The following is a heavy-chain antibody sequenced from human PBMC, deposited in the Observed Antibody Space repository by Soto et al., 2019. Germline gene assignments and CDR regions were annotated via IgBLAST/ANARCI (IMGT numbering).Heavy chain of an antibody. CDR2: ILPIFGTA. J-gene: IGHJ4*02. D-gene: IGHD1-26*01. V-gene: IGHV1-69*13. Sequence: SVKVSCKASGGTLSSYAISWVRQAPGQGLEWMGGILPIFGTAKYAQKFQGRVTITADESTSTAYMELSSLRSEDTAVYYCARNLVRGGSYSMGLNYFDYWGQ. CDR3: ARNLVRGGSYSMGLNYFDY. CDR1: GGTLSSYA.